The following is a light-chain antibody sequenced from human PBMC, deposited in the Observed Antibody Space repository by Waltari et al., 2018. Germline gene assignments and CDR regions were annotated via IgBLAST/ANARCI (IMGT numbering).Light chain of an antibody. CDR1: QSAYTF. CDR3: QQRDTWPVT. CDR2: DAS. V-gene: IGKV3-11*01. J-gene: IGKJ1*01. Sequence: ESVLTQSPATLSLSPGERATLSCRASQSAYTFLAWYQQKPGQAPRLLIYDASNRATGIPARFSGSGSGTDFTLTISSLEPEDFAVYYCQQRDTWPVTFGQGTKVEIK.